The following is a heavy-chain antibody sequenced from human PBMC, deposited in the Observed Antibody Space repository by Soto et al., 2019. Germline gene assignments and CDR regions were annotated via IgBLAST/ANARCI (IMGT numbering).Heavy chain of an antibody. D-gene: IGHD3-3*01. V-gene: IGHV3-23*01. J-gene: IGHJ4*02. CDR3: AKDAELAELRFLEWLLYAYYFDY. Sequence: GRSLRLSCAASGFTFSSYAMSWVRQAPGKGLEWVSAISGSGGSTYYADSVKGRFTISRDNSKNTLYLQMNSLRAEDTAVYYCAKDAELAELRFLEWLLYAYYFDYWGQGTLVTVSS. CDR1: GFTFSSYA. CDR2: ISGSGGST.